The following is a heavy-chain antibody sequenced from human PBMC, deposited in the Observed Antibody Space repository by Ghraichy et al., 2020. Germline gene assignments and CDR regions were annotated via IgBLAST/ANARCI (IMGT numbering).Heavy chain of an antibody. Sequence: LSLTSAASGFTVGSNYMSWVRQAPGKGLEWVSVIYSGGDSYYADSVKGRFTISRDNSKNALYLQMNSLRAEDTAVYYCARDEAYRGGSLGDWGQGTLVTVSS. D-gene: IGHD3-10*01. J-gene: IGHJ4*02. CDR3: ARDEAYRGGSLGD. CDR2: IYSGGDS. V-gene: IGHV3-53*01. CDR1: GFTVGSNY.